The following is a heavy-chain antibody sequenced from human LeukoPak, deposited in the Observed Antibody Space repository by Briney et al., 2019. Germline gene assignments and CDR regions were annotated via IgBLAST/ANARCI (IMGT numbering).Heavy chain of an antibody. Sequence: GGSLRLSCAASGFTFSNYNMNSVRQAPGKGLEWVSSIRSSTTYVYYADSVKGRFTISRDNAKNSLYLQMNSLRAEDTAVYYCARDRSNIAAADGWFDPWGQGTLVTVSS. J-gene: IGHJ5*02. CDR1: GFTFSNYN. D-gene: IGHD6-13*01. V-gene: IGHV3-21*01. CDR2: IRSSTTYV. CDR3: ARDRSNIAAADGWFDP.